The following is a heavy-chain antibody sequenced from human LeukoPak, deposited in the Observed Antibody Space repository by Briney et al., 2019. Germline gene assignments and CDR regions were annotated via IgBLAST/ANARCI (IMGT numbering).Heavy chain of an antibody. J-gene: IGHJ4*02. V-gene: IGHV3-49*03. CDR3: SRAPPIDF. CDR2: IRSKVYGGTT. CDR1: GFTFGDYT. Sequence: GRSLRLSCTGSGFTFGDYTMSWFRQAPGKGLEWVGFIRSKVYGGTTEYAASVKGRFTISRDDSKSIAYLQMNSLKTEDTAVYYCSRAPPIDFWGQGTLVTVSS.